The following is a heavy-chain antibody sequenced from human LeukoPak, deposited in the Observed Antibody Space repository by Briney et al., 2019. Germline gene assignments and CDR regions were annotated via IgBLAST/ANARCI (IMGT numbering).Heavy chain of an antibody. J-gene: IGHJ4*02. CDR2: ISWNSGSI. Sequence: PGGSLRLSCAASGFTFDDYAMHWVRQAPGKGLEWVSGISWNSGSIGYADSVKGRFTISRDNAKNSLYLQMNSLRAEDTALYYCAKAPGVWFGDSTFDYWGQGTLVTVSS. CDR3: AKAPGVWFGDSTFDY. D-gene: IGHD3-10*01. CDR1: GFTFDDYA. V-gene: IGHV3-9*01.